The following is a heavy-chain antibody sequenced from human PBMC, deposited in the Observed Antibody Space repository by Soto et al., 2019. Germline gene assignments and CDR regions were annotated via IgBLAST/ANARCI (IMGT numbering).Heavy chain of an antibody. V-gene: IGHV3-73*01. Sequence: PGGSLRLSCAASGFTFSGFAMHWVRQASGKGLEWVGRIRSKANSYATAYAASVKGRFTISRDDSKNTAYLQMNSLKTEDTAVYYCTRAGRAGEAVVVIGSRYGMDVWGQGTTVTVSS. CDR1: GFTFSGFA. J-gene: IGHJ6*02. CDR3: TRAGRAGEAVVVIGSRYGMDV. D-gene: IGHD3-22*01. CDR2: IRSKANSYAT.